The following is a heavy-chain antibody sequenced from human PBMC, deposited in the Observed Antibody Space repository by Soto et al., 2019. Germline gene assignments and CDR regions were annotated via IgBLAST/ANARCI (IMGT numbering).Heavy chain of an antibody. J-gene: IGHJ5*02. Sequence: SETLSLTCAVQGGSFSGYYWSWIRQPPEKGLEWIGEINHSGSTNYNPSLKSRVTISVDTSKNQLSLKLSSVTAADTAVYYCARIVVVVAATTLGPWGQGTLVTVSS. CDR3: ARIVVVVAATTLGP. CDR2: INHSGST. V-gene: IGHV4-34*01. D-gene: IGHD2-15*01. CDR1: GGSFSGYY.